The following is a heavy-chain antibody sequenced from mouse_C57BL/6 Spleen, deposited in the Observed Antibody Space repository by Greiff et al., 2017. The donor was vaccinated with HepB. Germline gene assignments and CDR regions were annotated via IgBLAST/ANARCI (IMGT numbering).Heavy chain of an antibody. CDR1: GFTFSSYG. CDR3: ARYGNYPYAMDY. D-gene: IGHD2-10*02. CDR2: ISSGGSYT. Sequence: EVMLVESGGDLVKPGGSLKLSCAASGFTFSSYGMSWVRQTPDKRLEWVATISSGGSYTYYPDSVKGRFTISRDNAKNTLYLQMSSLKSEDTAMYYCARYGNYPYAMDYWGQGTSVTVSS. V-gene: IGHV5-6*02. J-gene: IGHJ4*01.